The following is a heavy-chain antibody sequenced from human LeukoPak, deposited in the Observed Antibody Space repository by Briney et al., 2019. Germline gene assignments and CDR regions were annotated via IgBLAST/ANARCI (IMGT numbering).Heavy chain of an antibody. J-gene: IGHJ5*02. V-gene: IGHV4-31*03. D-gene: IGHD3-22*01. CDR3: ARGLKYYYDSSGYYYDP. Sequence: SQTLSLTCTVSGGSISSGGYYWSWIRQHPGKGLEWIGYIYYSGSTYYNPSLKSRVTISVDTSKNQFSLKLSSVTAADTAVYYCARGLKYYYDSSGYYYDPWGQGTLVTVSS. CDR1: GGSISSGGYY. CDR2: IYYSGST.